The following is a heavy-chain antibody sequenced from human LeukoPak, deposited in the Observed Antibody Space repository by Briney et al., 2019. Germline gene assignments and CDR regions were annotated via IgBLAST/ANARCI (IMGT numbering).Heavy chain of an antibody. CDR3: ATDSRTTIFGVVMYGDYYYYYMDV. J-gene: IGHJ6*03. V-gene: IGHV3-66*01. Sequence: EGSLRLSCAASGFTVSSNYRSWVRQAPGKGLEWVSVIYSGGSTYYADSVKVRFTISRDNAKNSLYLQMNSLRAEDTAVYYCATDSRTTIFGVVMYGDYYYYYMDVWGKGTTVTVSS. CDR2: IYSGGST. CDR1: GFTVSSNY. D-gene: IGHD3-3*01.